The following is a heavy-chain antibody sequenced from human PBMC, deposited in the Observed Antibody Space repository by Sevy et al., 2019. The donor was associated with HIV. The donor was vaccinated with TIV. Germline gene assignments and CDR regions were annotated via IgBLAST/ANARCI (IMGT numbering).Heavy chain of an antibody. V-gene: IGHV3-21*01. D-gene: IGHD2-15*01. J-gene: IGHJ4*02. CDR2: ISSSSNYI. CDR3: VRDGGCSSSSCLLYFDY. CDR1: GFTFSKYP. Sequence: GGSLRLSCVVSGFTFSKYPMNWVRQAPGKGLEWVSSISSSSNYIYYGDSVMGRFTSSRDNAKNSLYLQMNNLRADDTAVYYCVRDGGCSSSSCLLYFDYWGQGILVTVSS.